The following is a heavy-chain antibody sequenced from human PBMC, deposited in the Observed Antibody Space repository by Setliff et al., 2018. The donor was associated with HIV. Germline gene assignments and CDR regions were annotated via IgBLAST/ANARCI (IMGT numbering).Heavy chain of an antibody. Sequence: SETLSLTCAVYGGSFSGYYWSWIRQPPGKGLEWIGEINHSGSTNYNPSLKSRVTISVDTSKNQFSLKLSPVTAADTAVYYCARHRKDDYFLTAYFDSLGQGALVTVSS. CDR3: ARHRKDDYFLTAYFDS. V-gene: IGHV4-34*01. CDR2: INHSGST. J-gene: IGHJ4*02. D-gene: IGHD4-17*01. CDR1: GGSFSGYY.